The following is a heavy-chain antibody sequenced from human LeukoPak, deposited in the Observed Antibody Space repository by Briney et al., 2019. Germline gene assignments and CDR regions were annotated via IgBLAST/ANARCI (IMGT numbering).Heavy chain of an antibody. D-gene: IGHD4-17*01. CDR2: IYHSGST. CDR3: ASSDYGDYGFDY. J-gene: IGHJ4*02. CDR1: GGSISSGGYS. Sequence: SQTLSLTCTVSGGSISSGGYSWSWIRQPPGKGLEWIGYIYHSGSTYYNPSLKSRVTISVDRSKNQFSLKLSSVTAADTAVYYCASSDYGDYGFDYWGQGTLVTVSS. V-gene: IGHV4-30-2*01.